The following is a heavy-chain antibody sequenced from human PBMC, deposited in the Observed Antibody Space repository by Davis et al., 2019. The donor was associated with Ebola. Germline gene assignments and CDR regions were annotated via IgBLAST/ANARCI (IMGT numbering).Heavy chain of an antibody. CDR2: IKKDGSEI. Sequence: GESLKISCAASGFTFSSYAMHWVRQAPGKGLEWVANIKKDGSEIYYVDSVKGRFTISRDNAKNSLYLQMNSLRAEDTAVYYCAATGVEYLDYWGQGTLVTVSS. CDR3: AATGVEYLDY. J-gene: IGHJ4*02. CDR1: GFTFSSYA. D-gene: IGHD7-27*01. V-gene: IGHV3-7*01.